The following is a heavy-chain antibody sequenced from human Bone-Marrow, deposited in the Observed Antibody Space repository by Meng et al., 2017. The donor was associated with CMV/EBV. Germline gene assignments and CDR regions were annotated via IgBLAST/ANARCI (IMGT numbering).Heavy chain of an antibody. V-gene: IGHV4-61*01. D-gene: IGHD6-19*01. CDR1: GGSVSSGSYY. Sequence: GSLRLSCTVSGGSVSSGSYYWSWIRQPPGKGLEWIGYIYYSGSTNYNPSLKSRVTISVDTSRNQLSLKLSSVTAADTAMYYCAGGPADYSSGWDDYWGQGTLVTVSS. CDR2: IYYSGST. CDR3: AGGPADYSSGWDDY. J-gene: IGHJ4*02.